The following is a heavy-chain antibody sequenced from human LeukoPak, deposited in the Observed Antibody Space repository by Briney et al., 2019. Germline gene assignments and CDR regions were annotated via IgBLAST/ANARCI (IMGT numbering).Heavy chain of an antibody. V-gene: IGHV4-39*01. CDR2: IYYSGST. J-gene: IGHJ4*02. CDR1: GGSISSSSYY. Sequence: SETLSLTCTASGGSISSSSYYWGWIRQPPGKGLEWIGSIYYSGSTYYNPSLKSRVTISVDTSKNQFSLKLSSVTAADTAVYYCARAAGILGPFDYWGQGTLVTVSS. D-gene: IGHD3/OR15-3a*01. CDR3: ARAAGILGPFDY.